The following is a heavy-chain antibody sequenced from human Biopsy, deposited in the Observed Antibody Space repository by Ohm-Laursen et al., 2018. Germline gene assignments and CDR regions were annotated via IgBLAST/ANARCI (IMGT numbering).Heavy chain of an antibody. CDR2: ICASSSYI. CDR1: GVTLSGYG. D-gene: IGHD3-10*01. V-gene: IGHV3-21*06. J-gene: IGHJ5*01. CDR3: ATELLPPGVGGPWLDS. Sequence: SLRLSCSASGVTLSGYGMNWVRQAPGKGLEWVSSICASSSYIHYADSVKGRFTVSRDNTKNSLYLQMNSLRAADTAIYYCATELLPPGVGGPWLDSWGQGTPVTVSS.